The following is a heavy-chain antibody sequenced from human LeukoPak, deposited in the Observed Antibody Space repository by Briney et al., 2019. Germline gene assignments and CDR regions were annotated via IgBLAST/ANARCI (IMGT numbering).Heavy chain of an antibody. CDR1: GDTFSSFT. CDR2: IFPIVGAA. V-gene: IGHV1-69*16. CDR3: ATFVGTGNDN. D-gene: IGHD7-27*01. J-gene: IGHJ4*02. Sequence: SVKVSCKASGDTFSSFTFTWVRQAPGQGLEWMGGIFPIVGAATYAQKFEGRLTISKDEFTTTAYMELSGLRSQDTAVYYCATFVGTGNDNWGQGTLITVSS.